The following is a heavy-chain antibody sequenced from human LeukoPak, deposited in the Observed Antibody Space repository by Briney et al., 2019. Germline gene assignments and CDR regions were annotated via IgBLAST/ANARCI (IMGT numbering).Heavy chain of an antibody. D-gene: IGHD3-9*01. Sequence: GGSLRLSCVASGFSLSTSSMAWVRQAPGGRPEWVSDIYPDSSDTYYADSVKGRFTISRDNSKNTLYLQMNSLRAEDTAVYYCAKGKRVLRYFDWLLNFFDYWGQGTLVTVSS. J-gene: IGHJ4*02. CDR2: IYPDSSDT. CDR1: GFSLSTSS. CDR3: AKGKRVLRYFDWLLNFFDY. V-gene: IGHV3-23*03.